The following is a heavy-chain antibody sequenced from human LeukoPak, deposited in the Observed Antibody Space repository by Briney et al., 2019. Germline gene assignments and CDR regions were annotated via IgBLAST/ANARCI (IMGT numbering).Heavy chain of an antibody. CDR1: GYTFISYG. CDR3: AREDTRRGSRGYFDY. V-gene: IGHV1-18*01. Sequence: GASVKVSCKASGYTFISYGISWVRQDPGQGLVWMGWISGDSGNTNYAQKLQGRVTMTTDTSATTAYLELRSLRSDDTAIYYCAREDTRRGSRGYFDYWGQGTLVNVSS. CDR2: ISGDSGNT. J-gene: IGHJ4*02.